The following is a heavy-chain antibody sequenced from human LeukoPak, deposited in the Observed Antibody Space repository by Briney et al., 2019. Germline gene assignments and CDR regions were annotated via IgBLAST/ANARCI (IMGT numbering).Heavy chain of an antibody. CDR3: ARLREIPVFGVVTKSTSYFDY. CDR1: GFTFTNYW. V-gene: IGHV3-7*01. D-gene: IGHD3-3*01. J-gene: IGHJ4*02. Sequence: PGGSLRFSCAASGFTFTNYWMSWVRQAPGKGLELVANIKQDRSEKYYVDSVKGRFTISRDNAKNSLYLQMNSLRAEDTAVYYCARLREIPVFGVVTKSTSYFDYWGQGTLVTVSS. CDR2: IKQDRSEK.